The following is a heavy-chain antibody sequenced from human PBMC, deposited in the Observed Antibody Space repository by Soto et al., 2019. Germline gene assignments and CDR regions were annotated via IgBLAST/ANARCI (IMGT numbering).Heavy chain of an antibody. CDR3: ARELYYYDISGYQGFDP. D-gene: IGHD3-22*01. CDR2: IYYSGST. CDR1: GGSISSYY. Sequence: PSETLSLTCTVSGGSISSYYWSWIRQPPGKGLEWIGYIYYSGSTNYNPSLKSRVTISVDTSKNQFSLKLSSVTAADTAVYYCARELYYYDISGYQGFDPWGQGTLVTVSS. V-gene: IGHV4-59*01. J-gene: IGHJ5*02.